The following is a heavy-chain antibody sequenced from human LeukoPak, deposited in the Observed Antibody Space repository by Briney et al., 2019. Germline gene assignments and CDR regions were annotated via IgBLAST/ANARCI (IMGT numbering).Heavy chain of an antibody. D-gene: IGHD1-26*01. CDR2: IYPGDSDT. CDR3: ARPRVDSGSYYGEEYYFDY. CDR1: GYSFTNFW. V-gene: IGHV5-51*01. Sequence: GESLKISCKGSGYSFTNFWIGWVRQLPGKGLGWMGIIYPGDSDTRYSPSFQGQVTISADKSISAAYRQWSSLKASDTAMYYCARPRVDSGSYYGEEYYFDYWGQGTLVTVSS. J-gene: IGHJ4*02.